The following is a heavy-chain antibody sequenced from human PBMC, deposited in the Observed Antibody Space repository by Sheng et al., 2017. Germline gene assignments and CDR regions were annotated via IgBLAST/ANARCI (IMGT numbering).Heavy chain of an antibody. V-gene: IGHV1-69*04. CDR2: IIPILGIA. J-gene: IGHJ6*03. CDR1: GGTFSSYA. CDR3: ARGGQGVTAMAPGYYYYYMDV. Sequence: QVQLVQSGAEVKKPGSSVKVSCKASGGTFSSYAISWVRQAPGQGLEWMGGIIPILGIANYAQKFQGRVTITADKSTSTAYMELSSLRSEDTAVYYCARGGQGVTAMAPGYYYYYMDVWGKGTTVTVSS. D-gene: IGHD5-18*01.